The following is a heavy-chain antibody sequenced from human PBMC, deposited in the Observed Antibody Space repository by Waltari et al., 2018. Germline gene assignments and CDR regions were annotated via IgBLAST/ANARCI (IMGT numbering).Heavy chain of an antibody. D-gene: IGHD4-17*01. Sequence: QGQLVESGGAVVHPGRSLRLSCTASGFRFSSYGIHWVRQAPGRGLELVALISSEGSNQYDGDSVKGRFTISRDNSKNTLSLEMNSLRPDDTAVYYCAKAYGSGPYYYYGMDVWGHGTTVTVSS. J-gene: IGHJ6*02. CDR1: GFRFSSYG. CDR2: ISSEGSNQ. CDR3: AKAYGSGPYYYYGMDV. V-gene: IGHV3-30*18.